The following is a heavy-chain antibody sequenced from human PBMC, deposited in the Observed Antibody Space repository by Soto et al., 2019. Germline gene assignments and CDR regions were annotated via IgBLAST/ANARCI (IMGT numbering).Heavy chain of an antibody. CDR1: GFTFSSYG. D-gene: IGHD1-20*01. CDR2: IWYDGSNK. V-gene: IGHV3-33*01. J-gene: IGHJ5*02. CDR3: ARSLDNWNFMLDWGGTTWFDP. Sequence: GGSLRLSCAASGFTFSSYGMHWVRQAPGKGLEWVAVIWYDGSNKYYADSVKGRFTISRDNSKNTLYLQMNSLRAEDTAVYYCARSLDNWNFMLDWGGTTWFDPWGQGTLVTVSS.